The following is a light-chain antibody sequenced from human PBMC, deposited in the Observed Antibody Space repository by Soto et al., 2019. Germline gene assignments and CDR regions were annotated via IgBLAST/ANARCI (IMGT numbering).Light chain of an antibody. CDR2: KAS. Sequence: DIQMTQSPSTLSASVGDRVTITCRASQSISNWLAWYQQKPGKAPKLLIYKASSLESGVPSRFSGCGSGTEFTLTISSLQPDDFETYYCQQYNSSFGQGTRLEIK. CDR3: QQYNSS. V-gene: IGKV1-5*03. J-gene: IGKJ5*01. CDR1: QSISNW.